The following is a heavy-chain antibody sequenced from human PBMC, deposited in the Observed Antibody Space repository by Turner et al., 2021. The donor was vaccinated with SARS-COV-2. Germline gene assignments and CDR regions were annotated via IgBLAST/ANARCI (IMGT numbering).Heavy chain of an antibody. CDR3: ATVPVVPAAIGDYYYYGMDV. CDR1: GYTPAEFS. V-gene: IGHV1-24*01. J-gene: IGHJ6*02. D-gene: IGHD2-2*02. CDR2: FDTEDGET. Sequence: QVQLVQSGAEEKKPGASVKVPCEVSGYTPAEFSMHWVRQAPGKGLGWMISFDTEDGETIYAQKFQGRVAMTEDTSTDTAYMELSRLGSEDTAVYYCATVPVVPAAIGDYYYYGMDVWGQGTTVTVSS.